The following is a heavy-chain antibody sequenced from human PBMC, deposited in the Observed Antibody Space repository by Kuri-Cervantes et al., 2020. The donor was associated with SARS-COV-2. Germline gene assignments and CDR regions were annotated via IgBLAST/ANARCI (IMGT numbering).Heavy chain of an antibody. V-gene: IGHV1-18*01. J-gene: IGHJ1*01. CDR1: GYTFTSYG. CDR2: ISAYNGNT. D-gene: IGHD1-14*01. CDR3: ARGLFQNHESPEEYFQH. Sequence: ASVKVSCKASGYTFTSYGISWVRQAPGQGLEWMGWISAYNGNTNYAQKLQGRVTMTTDTSTSTAYMELRSLRSDDTAVYYCARGLFQNHESPEEYFQHWGQGTLVTVSS.